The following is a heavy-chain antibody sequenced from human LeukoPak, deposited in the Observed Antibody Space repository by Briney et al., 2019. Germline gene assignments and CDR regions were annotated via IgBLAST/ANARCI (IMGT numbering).Heavy chain of an antibody. V-gene: IGHV3-48*03. CDR1: GLTFNTYG. D-gene: IGHD2-15*01. Sequence: GGSLRLSCATSGLTFNTYGMHWVRQAPGKGLEWVSYISSSGSTIYYADSVKGRFTISRDNAKNSLYLQMNSLRAEDTAVYYCARGRNCSGGSCYSIVYWFDPWGQGTLVTVSS. J-gene: IGHJ5*02. CDR2: ISSSGSTI. CDR3: ARGRNCSGGSCYSIVYWFDP.